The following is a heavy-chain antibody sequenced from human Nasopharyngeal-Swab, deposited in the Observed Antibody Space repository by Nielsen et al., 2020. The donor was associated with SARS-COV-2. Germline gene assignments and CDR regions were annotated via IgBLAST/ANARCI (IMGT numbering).Heavy chain of an antibody. J-gene: IGHJ4*02. D-gene: IGHD6-13*01. CDR2: VNQDGSRT. V-gene: IGHV3-74*01. CDR1: GVIFSKYW. CDR3: AKSTYTYSSSWLDY. Sequence: GGSLRLSCVASGVIFSKYWMHWVRQAPGKGLVWVSRVNQDGSRTDYADSVRGRFTISRDNAKNTLYLQMNSLRVEDTAVYYCAKSTYTYSSSWLDYWGQGTLVTVSS.